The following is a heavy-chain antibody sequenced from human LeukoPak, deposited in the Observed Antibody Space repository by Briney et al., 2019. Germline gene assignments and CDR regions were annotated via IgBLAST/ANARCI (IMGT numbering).Heavy chain of an antibody. J-gene: IGHJ4*02. CDR1: GGSFSGYY. CDR3: AGAAPPAAEIDY. Sequence: SETLSLTCAVYGGSFSGYYWSWIRQPPGKGLEWIGEINHSGSTNYNPSLKSRVTISVDTSKNQFSLKLRSVTAADTAVYYCAGAAPPAAEIDYWGQGTLVTVSS. CDR2: INHSGST. D-gene: IGHD6-13*01. V-gene: IGHV4-34*01.